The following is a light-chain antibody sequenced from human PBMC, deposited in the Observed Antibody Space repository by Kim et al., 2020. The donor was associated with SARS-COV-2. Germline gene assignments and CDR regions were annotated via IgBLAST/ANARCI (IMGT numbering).Light chain of an antibody. V-gene: IGKV3D-15*01. CDR3: QQYNNWPPLT. Sequence: SPGERATLSCRASQSVSSNLAWYQQNPGQAPRLRIYGASTRATGIPARFSGSGSGTEFTLTISSLQSEDFAVYYCQQYNNWPPLTFGPGTKVDIK. J-gene: IGKJ3*01. CDR2: GAS. CDR1: QSVSSN.